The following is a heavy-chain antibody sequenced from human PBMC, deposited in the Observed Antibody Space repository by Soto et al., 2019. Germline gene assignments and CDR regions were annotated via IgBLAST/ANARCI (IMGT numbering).Heavy chain of an antibody. CDR1: GGSFSGYY. V-gene: IGHV4-34*01. CDR2: INHSGST. CDR3: ARALETSWFDP. J-gene: IGHJ5*02. Sequence: SETLSLTCAVYGGSFSGYYWSWIRQPPGKGLEWIGEINHSGSTNYNPSLKSRVTISVDTSKNQFSLKLSSVTAADTAVYYCARALETSWFDPWGQGTLVTVSS.